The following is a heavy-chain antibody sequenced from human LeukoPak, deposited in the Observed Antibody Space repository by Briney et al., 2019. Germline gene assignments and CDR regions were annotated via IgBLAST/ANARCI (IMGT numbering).Heavy chain of an antibody. D-gene: IGHD4-17*01. V-gene: IGHV4-4*07. CDR3: ARLSTVTTSFDY. CDR2: IYTSGTT. Sequence: PSETLSLTCTVSGGSISSYYWSWIRQPAGKGLEWIGRIYTSGTTHYNPSLKSRVTMSVDTSKNQFSLKLSSVTAADTAVYYCARLSTVTTSFDYWGQGTLVTVST. CDR1: GGSISSYY. J-gene: IGHJ4*02.